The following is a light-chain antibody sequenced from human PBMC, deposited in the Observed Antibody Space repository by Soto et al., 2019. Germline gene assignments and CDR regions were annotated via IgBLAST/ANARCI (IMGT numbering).Light chain of an antibody. V-gene: IGLV2-14*02. CDR2: EVN. CDR3: SSYAGSNNYVV. J-gene: IGLJ2*01. Sequence: QSALTQPASVSGSPGQSITISCTGTSGDIGTYNLVSWYQQHPGRAPKLIIFEVNKRPSGVSNRFSGSKSGNTASLTVSGLQAEDEADYYCSSYAGSNNYVVFGGGTKLTVL. CDR1: SGDIGTYNL.